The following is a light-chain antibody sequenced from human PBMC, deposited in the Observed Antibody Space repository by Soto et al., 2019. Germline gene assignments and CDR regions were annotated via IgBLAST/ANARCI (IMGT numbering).Light chain of an antibody. CDR3: QSYGTTIVI. V-gene: IGLV6-57*01. Sequence: NFMLTQPHYVSGSPGKTVTISCTRSSGSIDSNYVHWYQQRPGSSPTTLIYEDNQRPSGVPDRFSGSIDSSSNSASLTISGLTPEDEADYYCQSYGTTIVIFGGGTKLTVL. CDR2: EDN. J-gene: IGLJ2*01. CDR1: SGSIDSNY.